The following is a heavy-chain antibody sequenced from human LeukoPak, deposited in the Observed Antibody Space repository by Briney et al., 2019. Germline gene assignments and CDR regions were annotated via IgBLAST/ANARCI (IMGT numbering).Heavy chain of an antibody. D-gene: IGHD5-18*01. CDR2: IYYSGST. CDR3: ARLHDGYRYGADY. Sequence: SETLSLTCTVAGGSISSYYWSWIRQPPGKGLEWIGYIYYSGSTNYNPSLKSRVTISVDTSNNQFSLKLIPVTAADTAVYYCARLHDGYRYGADYWGQGTLVTAS. V-gene: IGHV4-59*08. J-gene: IGHJ4*02. CDR1: GGSISSYY.